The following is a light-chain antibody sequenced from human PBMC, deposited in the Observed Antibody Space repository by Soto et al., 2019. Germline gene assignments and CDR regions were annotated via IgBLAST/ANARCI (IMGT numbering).Light chain of an antibody. J-gene: IGKJ2*01. CDR3: QQYNSWPPMYT. Sequence: EIVMTQSPATLSVSPGERATLSCRASQSVGSNLAWYQQKPGQPPRLLIYGASTRATGIPARFSGSGSGTEFTLTISSLQSEDFAVYSCQQYNSWPPMYTFGQGTKLEIK. V-gene: IGKV3-15*01. CDR2: GAS. CDR1: QSVGSN.